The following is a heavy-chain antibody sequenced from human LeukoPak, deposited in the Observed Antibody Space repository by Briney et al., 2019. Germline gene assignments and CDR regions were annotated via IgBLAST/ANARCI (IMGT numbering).Heavy chain of an antibody. J-gene: IGHJ4*02. D-gene: IGHD3-10*01. CDR3: ARGPYYYGSGSYYLGPNFDY. V-gene: IGHV1-2*02. CDR2: INPNSSGT. CDR1: GYTFTGYY. Sequence: ASVKVSCKASGYTFTGYYMHWVRQAPGQGLEWMGWINPNSSGTNYAQKFQGRVTMTRDTSISTAYMELSRLRSDDTAVYYCARGPYYYGSGSYYLGPNFDYWGQGTLVTVSS.